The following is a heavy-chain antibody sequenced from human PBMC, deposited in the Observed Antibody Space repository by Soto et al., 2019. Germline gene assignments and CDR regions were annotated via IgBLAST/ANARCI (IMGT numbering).Heavy chain of an antibody. CDR2: IYSAGST. Sequence: QLQLQESGPGLVKPSETLSLICTVYGGSISGYFWSWVRQPAGKGLEWIGRIYSAGSTNYNPSLKSRVTMSVDTSQNQFSLKLTSVTAADTAMYYCVRGDVFDIWGRGTMVTVSS. V-gene: IGHV4-4*07. CDR1: GGSISGYF. J-gene: IGHJ3*02. D-gene: IGHD3-16*01. CDR3: VRGDVFDI.